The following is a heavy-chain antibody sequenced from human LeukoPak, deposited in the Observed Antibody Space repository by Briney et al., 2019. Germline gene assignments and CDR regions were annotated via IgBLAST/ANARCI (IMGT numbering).Heavy chain of an antibody. D-gene: IGHD3-10*01. V-gene: IGHV4-39*07. CDR2: IYTSGST. J-gene: IGHJ5*02. Sequence: SETLSLTCTVSGGSISSSSYYWGWIRQPPGKGLEWIGRIYTSGSTNYNPSLKSRVTMSVDTSKNQFSLKLSSVTAADTAVYXXXXXTEQAYYYGSGSYNWFDPWGQGTLVTVSS. CDR3: XXXTEQAYYYGSGSYNWFDP. CDR1: GGSISSSSYY.